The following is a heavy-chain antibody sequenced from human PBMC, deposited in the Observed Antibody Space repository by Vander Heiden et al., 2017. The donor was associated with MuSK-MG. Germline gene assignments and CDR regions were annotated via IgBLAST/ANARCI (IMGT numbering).Heavy chain of an antibody. D-gene: IGHD2-2*01. CDR3: ARDGVEDLVVPAVIDF. V-gene: IGHV3-48*01. CDR2: MSSRGNTI. Sequence: EVQLVESGGGLVQPGGSLRRFCADSGVTFSRFTMNWVRQAPGKGLEWVSYMSSRGNTIYYADSVKGRFTVFRDNAKNSLYLQMHSLRAEDTAIYYCARDGVEDLVVPAVIDFWGQGTLVTVSS. J-gene: IGHJ4*02. CDR1: GVTFSRFT.